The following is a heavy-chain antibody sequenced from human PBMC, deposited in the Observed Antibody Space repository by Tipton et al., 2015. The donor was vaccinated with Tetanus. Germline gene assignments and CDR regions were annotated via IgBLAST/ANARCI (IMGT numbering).Heavy chain of an antibody. CDR3: ARGQRAFDI. J-gene: IGHJ3*02. Sequence: TLSLTCAVYGGSFSGYYWSWIRQPPGKGLEWIGEINHSGSTNYNPSLKSRVTISVDTPKNQFSLKLSSVTAADTAVYYCARGQRAFDIWGQGTMVTVSS. CDR1: GGSFSGYY. CDR2: INHSGST. V-gene: IGHV4-34*01.